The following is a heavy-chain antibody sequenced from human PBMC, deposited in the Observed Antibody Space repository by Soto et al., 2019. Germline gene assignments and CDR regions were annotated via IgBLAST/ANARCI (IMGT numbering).Heavy chain of an antibody. CDR1: GFDFSNTW. CDR2: INSDGSSI. Sequence: PGGSLRLCCATSGFDFSNTWIHWVRQVPGQGLVWVSRINSDGSSIIYADSVKGRFTLSRDNAKNTVHLQMSSLRVEDTAVYYCAKDWYHTIDSWGQGIPVTVSS. CDR3: AKDWYHTIDS. J-gene: IGHJ4*02. D-gene: IGHD1-20*01. V-gene: IGHV3-74*01.